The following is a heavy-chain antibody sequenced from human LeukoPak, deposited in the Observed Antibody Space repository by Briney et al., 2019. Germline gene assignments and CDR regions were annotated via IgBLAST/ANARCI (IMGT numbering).Heavy chain of an antibody. CDR3: ARPPIPIFGLKFAT. V-gene: IGHV1-8*03. CDR2: MNPNSGNT. Sequence: ASVKVSCKASGYTFTSYDINWVRQATGQGLEWMGWMNPNSGNTGYAQKFQGRVTITRNTSISTAYMELSSLRSEDTAVYYCARPPIPIFGLKFATGGQEPLV. CDR1: GYTFTSYD. D-gene: IGHD3/OR15-3a*01. J-gene: IGHJ4*02.